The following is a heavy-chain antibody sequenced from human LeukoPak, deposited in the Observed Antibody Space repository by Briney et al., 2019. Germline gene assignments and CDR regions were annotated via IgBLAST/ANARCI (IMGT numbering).Heavy chain of an antibody. V-gene: IGHV1-69*06. CDR2: IIPIFGTA. D-gene: IGHD3/OR15-3a*01. J-gene: IGHJ6*03. Sequence: GASVKVSCKASGGTFSSYAISWVRQAPGQGLEWMGGIIPIFGTANYAQKFQGRVTITADKSTSTAYMELSSLRSEDTAVYYCARKSGGVYDFWSGYYYYYYMDVWGKGTTVTVSS. CDR1: GGTFSSYA. CDR3: ARKSGGVYDFWSGYYYYYYMDV.